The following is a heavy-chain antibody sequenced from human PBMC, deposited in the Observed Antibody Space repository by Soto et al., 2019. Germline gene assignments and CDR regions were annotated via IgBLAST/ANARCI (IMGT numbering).Heavy chain of an antibody. J-gene: IGHJ4*02. V-gene: IGHV3-23*01. D-gene: IGHD5-18*01. CDR1: ELSSSNHA. Sequence: EVHLLESGGGLVQPGGSLRLSCAASELSSSNHAMTWVRQAPGKGLEWVSGISGTDGGADYADSVKGRFTISRDNSRSTLYLQMNSLRVDDTAVYYCASGGLHGYTNGGLSYFHSWGQGTLVTVSS. CDR2: ISGTDGGA. CDR3: ASGGLHGYTNGGLSYFHS.